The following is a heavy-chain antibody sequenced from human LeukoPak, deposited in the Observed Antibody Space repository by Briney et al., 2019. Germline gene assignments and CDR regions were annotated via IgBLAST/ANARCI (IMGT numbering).Heavy chain of an antibody. D-gene: IGHD2-15*01. CDR2: ISGSGGST. Sequence: GGSLRLSCGASTFTFSSYGMSWVRQAPGKGLEWVSAISGSGGSTYYADSVKGRFTISRDNSKNSLYLQMNSLRAEDTAVYYCARPSGYCSGGSCFPFDYWGQGTLVTVSS. V-gene: IGHV3-23*01. J-gene: IGHJ4*02. CDR1: TFTFSSYG. CDR3: ARPSGYCSGGSCFPFDY.